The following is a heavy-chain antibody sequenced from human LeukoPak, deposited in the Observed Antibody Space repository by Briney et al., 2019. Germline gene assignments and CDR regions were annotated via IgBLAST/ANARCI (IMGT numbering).Heavy chain of an antibody. Sequence: PGGSLRLSCAASGFTFSSYGMHWVRQAPGKRLDWVAVIWYDGSNIYHGDSVKGRFTVSRDNSKNTLYLQMNSLRAEDTAVYYCARARNDYDSNGFSTLDYWGQGTLVTVSS. CDR1: GFTFSSYG. V-gene: IGHV3-33*01. CDR2: IWYDGSNI. CDR3: ARARNDYDSNGFSTLDY. J-gene: IGHJ4*02. D-gene: IGHD3-22*01.